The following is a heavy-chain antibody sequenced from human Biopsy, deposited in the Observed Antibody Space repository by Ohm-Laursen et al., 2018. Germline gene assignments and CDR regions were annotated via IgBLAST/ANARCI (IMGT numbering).Heavy chain of an antibody. CDR2: IYPGGST. D-gene: IGHD3-22*01. V-gene: IGHV4-4*07. J-gene: IGHJ3*01. CDR3: ASVVLGPTNDAFDL. CDR1: GGDINNYN. Sequence: GTLSLTCNVSGGDINNYNWSWIRQPAGKGLEWIGSIYPGGSTNYNPSLKSQVTMSVDTSKKQLSRRLRSVTAADTAMYYCASVVLGPTNDAFDLWGQGTMVVVSS.